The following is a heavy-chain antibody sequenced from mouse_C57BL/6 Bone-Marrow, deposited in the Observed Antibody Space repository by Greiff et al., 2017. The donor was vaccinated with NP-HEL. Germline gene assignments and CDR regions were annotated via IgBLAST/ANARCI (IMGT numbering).Heavy chain of an antibody. CDR1: GFTFSSYA. V-gene: IGHV5-4*03. Sequence: EVMLVESGGGLVKPGGSLKLSCAASGFTFSSYAMSWVRQTPEKRLEWVATISDGGSYTYYPDNVKGRFTLSRDNAKNNLYLQMSHLKSEDTAMYYCARGGLWYFDVWGTGTTVTVSS. CDR2: ISDGGSYT. J-gene: IGHJ1*03. CDR3: ARGGLWYFDV. D-gene: IGHD3-1*01.